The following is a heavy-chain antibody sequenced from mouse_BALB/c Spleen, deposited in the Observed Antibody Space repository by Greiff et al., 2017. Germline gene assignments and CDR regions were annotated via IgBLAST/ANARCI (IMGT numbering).Heavy chain of an antibody. J-gene: IGHJ4*01. Sequence: VMLVESGPGLVAPSQSLSITCTVSGFSLTGYGVNWVRQPPGKGLEWLGMIWGDGSTDYNSALKSRLSISKDNSKSQVFLKMNSLQTDDTARYYCASYYYGSNYAMDYWGQGTSVTVSS. CDR2: IWGDGST. CDR1: GFSLTGYG. V-gene: IGHV2-6-7*01. D-gene: IGHD1-1*01. CDR3: ASYYYGSNYAMDY.